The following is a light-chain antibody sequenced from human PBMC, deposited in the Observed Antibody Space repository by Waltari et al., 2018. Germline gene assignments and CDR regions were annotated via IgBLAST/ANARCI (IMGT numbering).Light chain of an antibody. V-gene: IGKV3-20*01. Sequence: IVLTQSPGTLSLSLGERATVSCRASQSVSRAFAWYQQKPGQAPRLLIYGASTRATGIPDRFSGSGSGTDFSLTISRLEPDDFAVYFCQHYLRLPVTFGQGTTVEI. CDR3: QHYLRLPVT. J-gene: IGKJ1*01. CDR1: QSVSRAF. CDR2: GAS.